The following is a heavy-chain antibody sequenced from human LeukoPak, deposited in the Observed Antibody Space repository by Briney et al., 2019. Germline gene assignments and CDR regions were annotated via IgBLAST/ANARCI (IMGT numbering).Heavy chain of an antibody. J-gene: IGHJ3*02. D-gene: IGHD1-26*01. CDR3: ARDGGSYYSPDAFDI. V-gene: IGHV4-61*02. CDR2: IYTSGST. CDR1: GGSISSGSYY. Sequence: PSETLSLTCTVSGGSISSGSYYCSWIRQPAGKGLEWIGRIYTSGSTNYNPSLKSRVTISVDTSKNQFSLELSSATAADTAVYYCARDGGSYYSPDAFDIWGQGTMVTVSS.